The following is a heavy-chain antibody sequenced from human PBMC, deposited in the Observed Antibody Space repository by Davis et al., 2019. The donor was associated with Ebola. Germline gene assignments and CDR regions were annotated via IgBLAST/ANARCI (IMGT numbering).Heavy chain of an antibody. D-gene: IGHD3-3*01. CDR1: GYTFTGYY. Sequence: ASVKVSCKASGYTFTGYYMHWVRQAPGQGLEWMGWINPNSGGTNYAQKFQGRVTMTRDTSITTAYMELSRLRSDDTAVYYCAKALGYDFWSVYLTYFDYWGQGTLVTVSS. J-gene: IGHJ4*02. CDR2: INPNSGGT. V-gene: IGHV1-2*02. CDR3: AKALGYDFWSVYLTYFDY.